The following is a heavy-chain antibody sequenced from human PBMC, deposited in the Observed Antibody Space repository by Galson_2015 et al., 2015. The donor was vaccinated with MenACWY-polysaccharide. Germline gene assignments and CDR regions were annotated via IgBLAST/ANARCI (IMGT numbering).Heavy chain of an antibody. CDR1: GFSLGAWY. J-gene: IGHJ6*02. Sequence: SLRLSFAASGFSLGAWYMSWIRQAPGKGLEWLSYISKSGDSIYYGDSVKGRFTISRDNARNSLYLQMNSLEAEDTAIYYCARGHYGLDVWGQGTTVTVSS. CDR2: ISKSGDSI. CDR3: ARGHYGLDV. V-gene: IGHV3-11*01.